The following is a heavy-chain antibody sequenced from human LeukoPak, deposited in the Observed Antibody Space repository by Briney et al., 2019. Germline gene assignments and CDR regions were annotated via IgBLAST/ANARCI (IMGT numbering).Heavy chain of an antibody. CDR3: ARTEGGNSGLDP. CDR2: ISGSGGST. CDR1: GFTFSSYA. J-gene: IGHJ5*02. Sequence: GGSLRLSCAASGFTFSSYAMSWVRQAPGKGLEWVSAISGSGGSTYYADPVKGRFTISRDNSKNTLYLQMNSLRAEDTAVYYCARTEGGNSGLDPWGQGTLVTVSS. V-gene: IGHV3-23*01. D-gene: IGHD4-23*01.